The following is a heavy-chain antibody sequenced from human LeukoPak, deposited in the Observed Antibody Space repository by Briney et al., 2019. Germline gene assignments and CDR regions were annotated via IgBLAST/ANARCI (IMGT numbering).Heavy chain of an antibody. CDR1: GFTFSTYA. Sequence: TGGSLRLSCAASGFTFSTYAMSWVRQAPGKGLEWVSGISDSGGSTYYTNSVKGRFTISRDNSKNTLYLHMSSLRAEDTAVYYCAKDSFSTTAAGLFDYWGQGTLVTVSS. CDR2: ISDSGGST. CDR3: AKDSFSTTAAGLFDY. V-gene: IGHV3-23*01. D-gene: IGHD6-13*01. J-gene: IGHJ4*02.